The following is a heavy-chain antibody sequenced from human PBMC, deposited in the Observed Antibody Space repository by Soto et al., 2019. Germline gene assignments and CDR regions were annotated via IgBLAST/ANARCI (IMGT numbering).Heavy chain of an antibody. V-gene: IGHV3-21*01. CDR3: ARDYCSGGSCPTYYYYMDV. D-gene: IGHD2-15*01. J-gene: IGHJ6*03. CDR1: GFTFSSYS. Sequence: GESLKISCAASGFTFSSYSMNWVRQAPGKGLEWVSSISSSSSYIYYADSVKGRFTISRDNAKNSLYLQMNSLRAEDTAVYYCARDYCSGGSCPTYYYYMDVWGKGTTVTVSS. CDR2: ISSSSSYI.